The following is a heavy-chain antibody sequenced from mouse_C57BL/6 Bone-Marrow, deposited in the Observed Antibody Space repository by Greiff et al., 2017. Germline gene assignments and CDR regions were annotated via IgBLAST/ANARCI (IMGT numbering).Heavy chain of an antibody. V-gene: IGHV1-4*01. CDR1: GYTFTSYT. CDR2: INPSSGNT. J-gene: IGHJ2*01. Sequence: QVQLQQSGAELVRPGASVKMSCKASGYTFTSYTMHWVKQRPGQGLEWIGYINPSSGNTKYNQKIKNKATLTADKSSSTAYMQLSSLTSEDAAVYYGGRSHYDDNAYFDYWGQGTTLTVSS. D-gene: IGHD2-3*01. CDR3: GRSHYDDNAYFDY.